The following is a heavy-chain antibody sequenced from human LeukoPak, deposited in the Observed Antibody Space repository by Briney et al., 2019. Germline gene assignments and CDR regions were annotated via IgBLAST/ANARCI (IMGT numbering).Heavy chain of an antibody. CDR1: GDSVSSNSAA. CDR2: TYYRSKWYN. D-gene: IGHD3-10*01. J-gene: IGHJ6*02. CDR3: ARAAMVRGVIIYYYYGMDV. V-gene: IGHV6-1*01. Sequence: SQTLSLTCAISGDSVSSNSAAWNWIRQFPSRGLEWLGRTYYRSKWYNDYAVSVKSRITINPDTSKNQFSLQLNSVTPEDTAVYYCARAAMVRGVIIYYYYGMDVWGQGTTVTVSS.